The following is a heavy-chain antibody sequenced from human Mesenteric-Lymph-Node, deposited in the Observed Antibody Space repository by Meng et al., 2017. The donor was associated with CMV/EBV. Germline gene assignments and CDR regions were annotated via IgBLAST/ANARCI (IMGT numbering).Heavy chain of an antibody. J-gene: IGHJ4*02. CDR2: ISYDGNNK. V-gene: IGHV3-30*14. CDR3: ARDPPWGSGAAIIVTMNVY. Sequence: GESLKISCVASGFTFSSYAIHWVRQAPGKGLEWVAVISYDGNNKYHADSVKGRFTISRDNSKNTLYLQMKSLRPEDTAVCYCARDPPWGSGAAIIVTMNVYWGQGTLVTVSS. D-gene: IGHD2/OR15-2a*01. CDR1: GFTFSSYA.